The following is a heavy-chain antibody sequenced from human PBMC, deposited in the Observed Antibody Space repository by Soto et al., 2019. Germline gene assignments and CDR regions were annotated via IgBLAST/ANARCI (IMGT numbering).Heavy chain of an antibody. CDR3: ERDYYDNSGYYPNSYYHYYGMDV. CDR2: ISSNGEST. V-gene: IGHV3-23*01. D-gene: IGHD3-22*01. Sequence: GGSLRLSCTTSGFNFRSYAMSWVRQAPGKGLEWVSIISSNGESTYHTGATYYADSARDRFTISRDNSKNTLYLQMSSLRAEDTAVYYCERDYYDNSGYYPNSYYHYYGMDVWGQGTTVTVSS. J-gene: IGHJ6*02. CDR1: GFNFRSYA.